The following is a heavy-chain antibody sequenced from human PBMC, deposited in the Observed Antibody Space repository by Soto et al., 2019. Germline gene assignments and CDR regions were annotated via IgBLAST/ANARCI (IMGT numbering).Heavy chain of an antibody. J-gene: IGHJ4*02. CDR2: IYYSGRT. D-gene: IGHD2-2*01. V-gene: IGHV4-31*03. CDR3: ARVLLVVVPAAVVVFDY. CDR1: GGSISSGGYY. Sequence: QVQLQESGPGLVKPSQTLSLTCTVSGGSISSGGYYWSWIRQHPGKGLEWIGYIYYSGRTYYNPSLKSRVTISVDTSKNQFSLKLSSVTAADTAVYYCARVLLVVVPAAVVVFDYWGQGTLVTVSS.